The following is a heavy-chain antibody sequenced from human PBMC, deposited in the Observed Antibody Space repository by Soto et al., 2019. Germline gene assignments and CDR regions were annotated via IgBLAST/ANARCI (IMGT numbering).Heavy chain of an antibody. V-gene: IGHV3-11*01. CDR3: ARESIVVPAAAAFDC. J-gene: IGHJ4*02. CDR2: ISTSGDTI. CDR1: GFTFSDYS. D-gene: IGHD2-2*01. Sequence: QVQLVESGGGLLKPGGSLRLSCEASGFTFSDYSMTWIRQAPGKGLEWVSYISTSGDTIYYADSVKGRFTISRDNAKNSLFLQMHSLRAEDTAVYYCARESIVVPAAAAFDCWGQGTLVTVSS.